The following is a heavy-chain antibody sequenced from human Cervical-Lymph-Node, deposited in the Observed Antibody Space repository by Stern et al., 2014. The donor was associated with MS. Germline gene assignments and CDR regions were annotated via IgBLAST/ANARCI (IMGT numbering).Heavy chain of an antibody. V-gene: IGHV1-8*01. D-gene: IGHD3-10*01. CDR1: GYTFTSYD. CDR2: MNPDSGNT. CDR3: TRTAVRGVPGMDV. Sequence: MQLVESGAEVKKPGASVKVSCKTSGYTFTSYDINWVRQATGQGLECLGWMNPDSGNTGYAQTFQGRVTMTRDTSTSTAYMELRNLRSEDTAVYYCTRTAVRGVPGMDVWGQGTTVTVSS. J-gene: IGHJ6*02.